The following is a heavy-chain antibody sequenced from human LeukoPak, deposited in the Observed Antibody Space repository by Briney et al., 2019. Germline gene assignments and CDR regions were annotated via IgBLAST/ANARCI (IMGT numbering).Heavy chain of an antibody. V-gene: IGHV3-21*04. Sequence: GGSLRLSCAASGFTFSSYSMNWVRQAPGKGLERVSSISSSSSYIYYADSVKGRFTISRDNAKNSLYLQMNSLRAEDTAVYYCARGMGYCSSTSCYSLDYWGQGTLVTVSS. CDR3: ARGMGYCSSTSCYSLDY. CDR2: ISSSSSYI. CDR1: GFTFSSYS. J-gene: IGHJ4*02. D-gene: IGHD2-2*01.